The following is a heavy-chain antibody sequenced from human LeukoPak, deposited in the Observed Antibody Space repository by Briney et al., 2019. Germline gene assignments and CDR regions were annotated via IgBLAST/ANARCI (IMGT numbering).Heavy chain of an antibody. CDR2: IYYSGST. Sequence: SETLSLTCTVSGGSISSYYWSWIRQPPGRGLEWIGYIYYSGSTNYNPSLKSRLTISVDTSKNQFSLKLTSVTAADTAVYYCARTTEGGYTHDYFYYYYMDVWGKGTTVTISS. CDR3: ARTTEGGYTHDYFYYYYMDV. D-gene: IGHD5-18*01. J-gene: IGHJ6*03. V-gene: IGHV4-59*01. CDR1: GGSISSYY.